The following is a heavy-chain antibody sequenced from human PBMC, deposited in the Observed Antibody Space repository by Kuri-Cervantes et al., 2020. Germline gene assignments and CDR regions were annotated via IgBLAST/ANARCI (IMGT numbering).Heavy chain of an antibody. J-gene: IGHJ4*02. Sequence: GESLKISCAASGFTFSSYGMNWVRQAPGKGLEWVSSISSSSSYIYYADSVKGRFTISRDNAKNSLYLQMNSLRAEDTAVYYCARDQDSSGYYYPPYFDYWGQGTLVTVSS. CDR2: ISSSSSYI. CDR1: GFTFSSYG. CDR3: ARDQDSSGYYYPPYFDY. D-gene: IGHD3-22*01. V-gene: IGHV3-21*01.